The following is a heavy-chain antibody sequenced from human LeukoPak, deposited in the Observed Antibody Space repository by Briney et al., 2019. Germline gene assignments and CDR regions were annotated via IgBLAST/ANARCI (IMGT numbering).Heavy chain of an antibody. D-gene: IGHD2-2*02. Sequence: ASVKVSCKASGYTLTGYYMHWVRQAPGQGLEWMGWINPNSGGTNYAQKFQGRVTMTRDTSIRTAYMELSRLRSDDTAVYYCARVHCSSTSCYKIDPWGQGTLVTVSS. CDR2: INPNSGGT. CDR1: GYTLTGYY. J-gene: IGHJ5*02. V-gene: IGHV1-2*02. CDR3: ARVHCSSTSCYKIDP.